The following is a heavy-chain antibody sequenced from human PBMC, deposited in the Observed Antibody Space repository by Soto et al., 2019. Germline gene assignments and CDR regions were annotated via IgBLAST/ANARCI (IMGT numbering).Heavy chain of an antibody. Sequence: SETLSRTCAVYGGSFSCYYWSWIRQPPGKGLEWIGEINHSGSTNYNPSLKSRVTISVDTSKNQFSLKLSSVTAADTAVYYCACSADYGGNYYGMDVWGQGTTVTVSS. CDR3: ACSADYGGNYYGMDV. J-gene: IGHJ6*02. CDR2: INHSGST. V-gene: IGHV4-34*01. D-gene: IGHD4-17*01. CDR1: GGSFSCYY.